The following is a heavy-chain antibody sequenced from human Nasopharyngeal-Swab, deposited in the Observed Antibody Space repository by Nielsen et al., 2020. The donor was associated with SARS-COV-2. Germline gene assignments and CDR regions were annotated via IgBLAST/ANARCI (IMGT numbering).Heavy chain of an antibody. V-gene: IGHV1-69*13. CDR1: GYTFTSYY. J-gene: IGHJ3*02. Sequence: SVKVSCKASGYTFTSYYMHWVRQAPGQGLEWMGRIFPFFGAANYAQTFQGRVTITADESTSTVYMELSSLRSEDTAIYYCARDGGEYSSALGPAFDIWGQGTLLSVSS. CDR2: IFPFFGAA. CDR3: ARDGGEYSSALGPAFDI. D-gene: IGHD6-6*01.